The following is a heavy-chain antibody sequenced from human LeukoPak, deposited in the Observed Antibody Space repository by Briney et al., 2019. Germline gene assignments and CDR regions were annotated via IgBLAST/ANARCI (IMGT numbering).Heavy chain of an antibody. CDR3: ARYHYGRRVFDY. D-gene: IGHD3-10*01. V-gene: IGHV1-46*02. CDR1: GGTFNNNG. J-gene: IGHJ4*02. Sequence: GSSVKVSCKASGGTFNNNGINWVRQAPGQGLEWMGIINPSGGSTTYAQKFQGRITMTRDMAANIVYMELSSLRSEDTAVYYCARYHYGRRVFDYWGQGTQVTVSS. CDR2: INPSGGST.